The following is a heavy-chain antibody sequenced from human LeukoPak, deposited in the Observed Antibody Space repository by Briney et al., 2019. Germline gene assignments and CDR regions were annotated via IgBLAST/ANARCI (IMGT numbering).Heavy chain of an antibody. V-gene: IGHV4-30-4*08. CDR2: IYYSGTT. CDR3: ARASPATVSFDI. D-gene: IGHD2-15*01. CDR1: GGSISSGDYY. J-gene: IGHJ3*02. Sequence: PSETLSLICTVSGGSISSGDYYWSWIRQPPGKGLEWIGYIYYSGTTYYNPSLRSRTSISPDTSKNHFSLRLTSVTAAGTAVYYCARASPATVSFDIWGQGTLVTVSS.